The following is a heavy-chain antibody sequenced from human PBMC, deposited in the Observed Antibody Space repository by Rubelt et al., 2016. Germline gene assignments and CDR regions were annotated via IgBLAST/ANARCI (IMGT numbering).Heavy chain of an antibody. J-gene: IGHJ4*02. CDR1: GASISSYY. V-gene: IGHV4-59*01. D-gene: IGHD3/OR15-3a*01. Sequence: QVQLQQWGAGLLKPSETLSLTCAVSGASISSYYWSWIRQPPGKGLEWIGYVYYTGSTHYNPSLKSRVTISADRSKNQLSLKLSSVTAADTAVYYCASGTVYFDNWGQGTLVTVSS. CDR3: ASGTVYFDN. CDR2: VYYTGST.